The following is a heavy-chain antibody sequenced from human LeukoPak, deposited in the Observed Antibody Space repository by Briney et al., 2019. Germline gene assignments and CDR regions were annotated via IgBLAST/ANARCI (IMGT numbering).Heavy chain of an antibody. CDR2: FDPEDGET. CDR1: GYTLTELS. Sequence: ASVKVSCKVSGYTLTELSMHWVRQAPGKGLEWMGGFDPEDGETICAQKFQGRVTMTEDTSTDTAYMELSSLRSEDTAVYYCATGHSSGWYYFDYWGQGTLVTVSS. CDR3: ATGHSSGWYYFDY. D-gene: IGHD6-19*01. J-gene: IGHJ4*02. V-gene: IGHV1-24*01.